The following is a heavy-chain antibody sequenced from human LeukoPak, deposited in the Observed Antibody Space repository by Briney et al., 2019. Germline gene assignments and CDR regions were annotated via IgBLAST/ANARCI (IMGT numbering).Heavy chain of an antibody. CDR1: GGSISSGGYS. Sequence: SQTLSLTCAVSGGSISSGGYSWSWIRQPPGKGLEWIGYIYYSGSTYYNPSLKSRVTISVDTSKNQFSLKLSSVTAADTAVYYCARGQMRYCSGGSCYSHDYYYYYYMDVWGKGTTVTVSS. V-gene: IGHV4-30-4*07. D-gene: IGHD2-15*01. CDR3: ARGQMRYCSGGSCYSHDYYYYYYMDV. CDR2: IYYSGST. J-gene: IGHJ6*03.